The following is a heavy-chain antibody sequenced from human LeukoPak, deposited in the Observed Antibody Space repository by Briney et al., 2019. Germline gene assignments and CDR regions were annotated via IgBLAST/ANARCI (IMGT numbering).Heavy chain of an antibody. Sequence: SETLSLTCAVYGGSFSGYYWSWIRQPPGKGLEWIGEINHSGSTSYNPSLKSRVTISVDTSKNQFSLKLSSVTAADTAVYYCARGAGYCSSTSCYGTGPPFDYWGQGTLVTVSS. D-gene: IGHD2-2*01. CDR1: GGSFSGYY. J-gene: IGHJ4*02. CDR3: ARGAGYCSSTSCYGTGPPFDY. CDR2: INHSGST. V-gene: IGHV4-34*01.